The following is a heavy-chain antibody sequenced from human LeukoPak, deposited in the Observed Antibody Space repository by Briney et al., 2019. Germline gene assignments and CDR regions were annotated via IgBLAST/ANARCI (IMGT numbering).Heavy chain of an antibody. CDR3: ARDLNCQSSAIYYDVFDM. J-gene: IGHJ3*02. CDR2: IKGDESLK. D-gene: IGHD2-2*01. Sequence: PGGSLRLSCVGSGFIFNNYWMAWIRQTPGKGLEWVANIKGDESLKYYVDSIRGRFTISRDNTKNSMYLQMNNLRVEDTAVYYCARDLNCQSSAIYYDVFDMWGQGTMVTVSS. CDR1: GFIFNNYW. V-gene: IGHV3-7*01.